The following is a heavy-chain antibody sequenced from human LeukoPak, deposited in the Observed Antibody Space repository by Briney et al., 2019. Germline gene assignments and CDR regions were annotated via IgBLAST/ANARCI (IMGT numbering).Heavy chain of an antibody. CDR1: GYTFISYD. V-gene: IGHV1-8*01. D-gene: IGHD3-22*01. CDR3: ARRDSNGYYYYLDY. CDR2: VNPNSGIT. J-gene: IGHJ4*02. Sequence: ASVNVSYKASGYTFISYDINWVRQAPGQGLEWMGWVNPNSGITVYAQKFQGRVIMTKNTSISTDYMELSSLRSEDAAVYYCARRDSNGYYYYLDYWGQGTLVTVSS.